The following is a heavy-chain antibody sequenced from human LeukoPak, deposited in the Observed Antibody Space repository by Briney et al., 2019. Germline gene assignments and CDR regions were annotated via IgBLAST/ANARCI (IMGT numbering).Heavy chain of an antibody. CDR3: ARVKYDFWSGYPGQVNKLIYYTDV. V-gene: IGHV4-38-2*01. Sequence: ASETLSLTCAVSGYSISSGYYWGWIRQPPGKGLEWIGSIYHSGSTYYNPSLKSRVTISVDTSKNQFSLKLSSVTAADTAVYYCARVKYDFWSGYPGQVNKLIYYTDVWGKGTTVTVSS. CDR1: GYSISSGYY. D-gene: IGHD3-3*01. CDR2: IYHSGST. J-gene: IGHJ6*03.